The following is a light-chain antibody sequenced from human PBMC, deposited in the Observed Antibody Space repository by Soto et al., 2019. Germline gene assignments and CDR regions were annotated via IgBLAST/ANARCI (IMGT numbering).Light chain of an antibody. J-gene: IGLJ2*01. CDR3: SSYTSSSTLVV. V-gene: IGLV2-14*01. Sequence: QSALTQPASVSGSPGQSITISCTGTSSDVGGYNYVSWHQQHPVKAPKLMIYDVSNRPSGGSNRFSGSKSGNTSSLTISGLQAEDEANYYCSSYTSSSTLVVFCGGTKLTVL. CDR2: DVS. CDR1: SSDVGGYNY.